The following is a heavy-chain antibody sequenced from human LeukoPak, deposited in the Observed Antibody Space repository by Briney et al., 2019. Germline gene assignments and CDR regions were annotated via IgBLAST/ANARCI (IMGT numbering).Heavy chain of an antibody. V-gene: IGHV4-59*12. D-gene: IGHD3-16*01. CDR2: IYYSGST. J-gene: IGHJ4*02. CDR3: ARVTVDDYVWGSLDY. CDR1: GGSISSYY. Sequence: SETLSLTCTVSGGSISSYYWSWIRQPPGKGLEWIGYIYYSGSTNYNPSLKSRVTISVDTSKNQFSLKLSSVTAADTAVYYCARVTVDDYVWGSLDYWGQGTLVTVSS.